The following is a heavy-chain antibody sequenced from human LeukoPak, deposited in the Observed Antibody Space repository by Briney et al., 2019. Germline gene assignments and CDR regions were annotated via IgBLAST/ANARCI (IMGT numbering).Heavy chain of an antibody. D-gene: IGHD3-22*01. CDR1: RFTFNSYW. Sequence: GGSLRLSCAASRFTFNSYWMHWVRQAPGKGLVWVSRTNRDGSSTNYADSVKGRFTISRDNAKNTLYLQMSSLRAEDTAIYYCARSMIVVGDAFDIWGQGTMVTVSS. CDR2: TNRDGSST. CDR3: ARSMIVVGDAFDI. V-gene: IGHV3-74*01. J-gene: IGHJ3*02.